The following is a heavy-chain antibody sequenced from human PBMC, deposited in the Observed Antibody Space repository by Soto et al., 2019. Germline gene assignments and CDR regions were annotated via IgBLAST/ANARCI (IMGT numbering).Heavy chain of an antibody. J-gene: IGHJ4*02. CDR3: AREWCSGGSCLGPDY. V-gene: IGHV3-21*01. CDR2: ISSSSSYI. D-gene: IGHD2-15*01. CDR1: GFTFSSYS. Sequence: GGSLRLSCAASGFTFSSYSMNWVRQAPGKGLEWVSSISSSSSYIYYADSVKGRFTISRDNAKNSLYLQMNSLRAEDTAVYYCAREWCSGGSCLGPDYWGQGTLVTVSS.